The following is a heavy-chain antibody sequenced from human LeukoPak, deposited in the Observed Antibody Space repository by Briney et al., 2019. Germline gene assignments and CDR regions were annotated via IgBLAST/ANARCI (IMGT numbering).Heavy chain of an antibody. CDR3: ARANWNDFDY. Sequence: PGGSLRLSCAASGFTFSDYTIHWVRQAPGGGRGWVSYISTGSSTIHYADSVQGGFTISRDNAKNSLYLQMNSLRDEDTAVYYCARANWNDFDYWGQGTMVTVSS. J-gene: IGHJ4*03. CDR2: ISTGSSTI. D-gene: IGHD1-1*01. V-gene: IGHV3-48*02. CDR1: GFTFSDYT.